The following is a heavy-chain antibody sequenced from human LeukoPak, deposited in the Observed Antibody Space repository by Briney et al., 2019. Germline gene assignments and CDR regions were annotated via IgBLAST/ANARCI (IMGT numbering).Heavy chain of an antibody. D-gene: IGHD3-3*01. CDR1: GYSFTSYW. V-gene: IGHV5-51*01. CDR3: ARTIFGVVLLDYGMDV. Sequence: GESLKISCKGSGYSFTSYWIGWVRQMPGKGLEWMGIIYPGDSDTRYSPSFQGQVTISADKSISTAYLRWSSLKASDTAMYYCARTIFGVVLLDYGMDVWGQGTTVTVSS. CDR2: IYPGDSDT. J-gene: IGHJ6*02.